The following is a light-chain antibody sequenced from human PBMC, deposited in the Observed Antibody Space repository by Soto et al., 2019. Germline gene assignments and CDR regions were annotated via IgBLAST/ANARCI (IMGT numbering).Light chain of an antibody. V-gene: IGLV2-14*01. CDR3: SSFSSSTTLSV. CDR2: EVS. J-gene: IGLJ1*01. CDR1: SSDVGGYKY. Sequence: QPGSVCGSPGQAIAISCTGTSSDVGGYKYVSWYQHHADKAPKLMIYEVSNRPSGVSNRFSGSKSGNTASLTIYGLQAEDEHDYSCSSFSSSTTLSVLGTGTKV.